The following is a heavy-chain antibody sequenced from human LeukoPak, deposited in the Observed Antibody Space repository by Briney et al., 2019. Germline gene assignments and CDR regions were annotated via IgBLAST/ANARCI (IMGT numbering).Heavy chain of an antibody. CDR1: GYTFTGYY. Sequence: ASVKVSCKASGYTFTGYYMHWVRQAPGQGLEWMGWINPNSGGTNFAQKFQGRVTMTRDTSISTAYMELSRLRSDDTAVYYCARGAGSSWYLNYFDYWGQGTLVTVSS. V-gene: IGHV1-2*02. D-gene: IGHD6-13*01. CDR2: INPNSGGT. J-gene: IGHJ4*02. CDR3: ARGAGSSWYLNYFDY.